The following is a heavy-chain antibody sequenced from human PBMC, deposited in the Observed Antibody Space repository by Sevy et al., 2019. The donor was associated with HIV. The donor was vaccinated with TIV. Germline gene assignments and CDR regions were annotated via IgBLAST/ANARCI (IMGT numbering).Heavy chain of an antibody. J-gene: IGHJ5*02. CDR1: GFTFSSYG. CDR2: IWYDGSNK. V-gene: IGHV3-33*01. D-gene: IGHD2-21*02. CDR3: ARANRDAYCGGDCYPPWRWFDP. Sequence: GGSLRLSCAASGFTFSSYGMHWVRQAPGKGLEWVAVIWYDGSNKYYADSVKGRFTISRDNSKNTLDLQMNSLRAEDTAVYYWARANRDAYCGGDCYPPWRWFDPWGQGTLVTVSS.